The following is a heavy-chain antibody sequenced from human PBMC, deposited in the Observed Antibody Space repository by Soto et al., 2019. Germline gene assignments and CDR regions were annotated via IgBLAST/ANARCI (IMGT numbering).Heavy chain of an antibody. J-gene: IGHJ4*02. Sequence: QVQLQESGPGLVKPSQTLSLTCTVSSGSISSADYYWSWIRQPPGKGLEWIGYVYYTGSTYYNPSLECRLTISIDTSENHCSLRLSSVTASDTAVYFVASPRAPPCGWYVNRMADYWGQGILVIVSS. CDR1: SGSISSADYY. V-gene: IGHV4-30-4*01. CDR3: ASPRAPPCGWYVNRMADY. D-gene: IGHD6-19*01. CDR2: VYYTGST.